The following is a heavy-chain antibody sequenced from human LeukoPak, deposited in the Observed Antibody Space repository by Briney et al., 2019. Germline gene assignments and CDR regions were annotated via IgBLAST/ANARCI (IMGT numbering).Heavy chain of an antibody. J-gene: IGHJ5*02. V-gene: IGHV4-39*01. Sequence: PSETLSLTCTVSGDSISSSSYYWDWIRQPPGKGLEWIGNIFYSGNTYYNPSLKSRVTISVDTSQNQFSLKLSSVTAADTAVYYCARPVWLGELFWFDPWGQGTLVTVSS. D-gene: IGHD3-10*01. CDR1: GDSISSSSYY. CDR2: IFYSGNT. CDR3: ARPVWLGELFWFDP.